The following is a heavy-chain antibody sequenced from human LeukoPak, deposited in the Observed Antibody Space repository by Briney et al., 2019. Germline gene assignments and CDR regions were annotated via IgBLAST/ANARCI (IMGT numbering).Heavy chain of an antibody. Sequence: PSETLSLTCTVSGGSISSYYWGWIRQPPGKGLEWIGSIYYSGSTYYNPSLKSRVTISVDTSKNQFSLKLSSVTAADTAVYYCCGFVSGYYLFDCWGQGTLVTVSS. CDR3: CGFVSGYYLFDC. J-gene: IGHJ4*02. V-gene: IGHV4-39*01. CDR2: IYYSGST. CDR1: GGSISSYY. D-gene: IGHD3-22*01.